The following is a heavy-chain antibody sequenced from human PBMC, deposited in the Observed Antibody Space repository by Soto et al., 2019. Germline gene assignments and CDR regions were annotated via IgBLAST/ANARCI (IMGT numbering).Heavy chain of an antibody. V-gene: IGHV1-69*13. CDR3: AAGKYYYGSGSFDYYYGMDV. CDR2: IIPIFGTA. CDR1: GGTFSSYA. Sequence: SVKVSCKASGGTFSSYAISWVRQAPGQGLEWMGGIIPIFGTANYAQKFQGRVTITADESTSTAYMELSSLRSEDTAVYYCAAGKYYYGSGSFDYYYGMDVWGQGTTVTVSS. J-gene: IGHJ6*02. D-gene: IGHD3-10*01.